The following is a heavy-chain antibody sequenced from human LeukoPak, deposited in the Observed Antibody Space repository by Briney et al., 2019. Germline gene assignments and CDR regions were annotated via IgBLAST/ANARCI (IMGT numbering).Heavy chain of an antibody. D-gene: IGHD5-18*01. J-gene: IGHJ4*02. CDR2: INPNTGDT. CDR3: AKDQGRGYTYGLYYFDY. V-gene: IGHV1-2*02. CDR1: GYTFTGYY. Sequence: ASVKVSCKASGYTFTGYYMHWVRQAPGQGLEWMGWINPNTGDTNYAQKFQGRVTMTRDTSSSTAYLELSRLRSDDTAMYYCAKDQGRGYTYGLYYFDYWGQGTLVTVSS.